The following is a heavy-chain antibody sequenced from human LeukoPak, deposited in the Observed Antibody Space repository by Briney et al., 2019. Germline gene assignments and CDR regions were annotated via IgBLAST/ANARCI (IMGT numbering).Heavy chain of an antibody. D-gene: IGHD5-24*01. CDR1: GFTFDDYA. V-gene: IGHV3-9*01. CDR3: AKDNRDGYNFGYFDY. CDR2: ISWNSGSI. J-gene: IGHJ4*02. Sequence: GGSLRLSCAASGFTFDDYAMHWVRQAPGKGLEWVSGISWNSGSIGYADSVKGRFTISRDNAKNSLYLQMNSLRAEDTALYYCAKDNRDGYNFGYFDYWGQGTLVTVSS.